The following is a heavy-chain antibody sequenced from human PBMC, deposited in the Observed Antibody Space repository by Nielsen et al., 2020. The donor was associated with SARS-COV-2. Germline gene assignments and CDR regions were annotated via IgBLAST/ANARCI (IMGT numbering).Heavy chain of an antibody. CDR1: GFTFDDYA. Sequence: SLKISCAASGFTFDDYAMHWVRQAPGKGLEWVSGISWNSGSIGYADSVKGRFTISRDNAKNSLYLQMNSLRAEDTALYYCAKDMVGGYSYGSDYYGMDVWGQGTTVTVSS. J-gene: IGHJ6*02. V-gene: IGHV3-9*01. CDR3: AKDMVGGYSYGSDYYGMDV. D-gene: IGHD5-18*01. CDR2: ISWNSGSI.